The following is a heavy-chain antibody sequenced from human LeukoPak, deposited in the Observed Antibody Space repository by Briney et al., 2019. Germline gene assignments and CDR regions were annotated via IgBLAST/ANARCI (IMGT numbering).Heavy chain of an antibody. V-gene: IGHV4-39*01. CDR1: GFTFSSYS. CDR3: ASRGYSYGYPFDY. J-gene: IGHJ4*02. CDR2: IYYSGST. Sequence: SGGSLRLSCAASGFTFSSYSMNWIRQPPGKGLEWIGSIYYSGSTYYNPSLKSRVTISVDTSKNQLSLKLSSVTAADTAVYYCASRGYSYGYPFDYWGQGTLVTVSS. D-gene: IGHD5-18*01.